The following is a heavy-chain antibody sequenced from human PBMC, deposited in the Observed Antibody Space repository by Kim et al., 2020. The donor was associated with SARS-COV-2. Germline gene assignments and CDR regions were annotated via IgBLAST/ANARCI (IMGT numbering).Heavy chain of an antibody. CDR3: ARDGGGVITVLFFDY. CDR1: GFTFSSYG. D-gene: IGHD3-10*01. Sequence: GGSLRLSCAASGFTFSSYGMHWVRQAPGKGLEWVAVIWYDGSNKYYADSVKGRFTISRDNSKNTLYLQMNSLRAEDTAVYYCARDGGGVITVLFFDYWGQGTLVTVSS. J-gene: IGHJ4*02. CDR2: IWYDGSNK. V-gene: IGHV3-33*01.